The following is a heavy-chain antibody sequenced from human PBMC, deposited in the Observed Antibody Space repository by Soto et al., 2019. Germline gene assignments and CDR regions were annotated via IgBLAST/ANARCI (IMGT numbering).Heavy chain of an antibody. CDR3: ARRDGYNFDY. CDR1: GFTFSSYA. CDR2: ISSNGGST. V-gene: IGHV3-64*01. D-gene: IGHD5-12*01. Sequence: EVQLVESGGGLVQPGGSLRLSCAASGFTFSSYAMHWVRQAPGKGLEYVSAISSNGGSTYYANSVKVRFTISRDNSKNTLYLQMGSLRAEDMAVYYCARRDGYNFDYWGQGTLVTVSS. J-gene: IGHJ4*02.